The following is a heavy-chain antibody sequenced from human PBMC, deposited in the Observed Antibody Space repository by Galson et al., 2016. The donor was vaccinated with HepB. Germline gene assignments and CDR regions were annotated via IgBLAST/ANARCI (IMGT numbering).Heavy chain of an antibody. CDR3: ASMGGGSGSWYKD. V-gene: IGHV3-53*01. D-gene: IGHD6-13*01. J-gene: IGHJ4*02. Sequence: SLRLSCAASGFTVSNNYMSWVRQSPGKGLEGVPVIYSGGRTYYTDPVKGRFTISRDSSKNTLYLQMNSLRAEDTAVYYCASMGGGSGSWYKDWGQGNLVTVSS. CDR1: GFTVSNNY. CDR2: IYSGGRT.